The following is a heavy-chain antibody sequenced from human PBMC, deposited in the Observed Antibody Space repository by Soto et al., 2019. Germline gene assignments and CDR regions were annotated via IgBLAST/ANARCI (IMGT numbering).Heavy chain of an antibody. D-gene: IGHD5-12*01. Sequence: VGSLRLSCSASGFTFSIYAMHWVRQAPGKGLEYVSAVSTNGGTSYYADSVKGRFTISRDNSRNTLYLQMNSLRPEDTAVYYCVKDRAPRDGYKTQPGSWGLGTLVTVS. CDR2: VSTNGGTS. J-gene: IGHJ5*02. CDR1: GFTFSIYA. CDR3: VKDRAPRDGYKTQPGS. V-gene: IGHV3-64D*06.